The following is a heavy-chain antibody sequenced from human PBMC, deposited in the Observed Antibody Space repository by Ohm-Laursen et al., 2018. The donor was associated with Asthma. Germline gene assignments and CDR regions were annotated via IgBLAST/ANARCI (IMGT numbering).Heavy chain of an antibody. D-gene: IGHD1-1*01. CDR3: ARVSVQLEIVDY. CDR2: IKPDGTEN. J-gene: IGHJ4*02. V-gene: IGHV3-7*04. CDR1: GFTFSSYG. Sequence: GSLRLSCAASGFTFSSYGMYWVRQAPGKGLEWVANIKPDGTENAYLDSVRGRFTISKDNAKNSLYLQMNSLRAEDTAVYYCARVSVQLEIVDYWGQGTLVTVSS.